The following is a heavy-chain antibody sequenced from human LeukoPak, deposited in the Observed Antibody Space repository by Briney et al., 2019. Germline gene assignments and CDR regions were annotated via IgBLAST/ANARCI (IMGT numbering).Heavy chain of an antibody. CDR3: ARPGVTTVNLGYYYMDV. CDR2: ISSSGST. CDR1: GDSISSGDYY. Sequence: SSETLSLTCTVSGDSISSGDYYWSWIRQPAGKGLEWIGRISSSGSTNYNPSLKSRLAMSVDTSKNQFSLKLTSVTAADTAVYYCARPGVTTVNLGYYYMDVWGKGTTVTVSS. V-gene: IGHV4-61*02. J-gene: IGHJ6*03. D-gene: IGHD4-11*01.